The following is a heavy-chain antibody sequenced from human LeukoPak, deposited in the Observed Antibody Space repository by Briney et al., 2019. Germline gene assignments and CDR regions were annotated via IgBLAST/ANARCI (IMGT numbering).Heavy chain of an antibody. CDR1: GGTFSSYA. Sequence: SVNVSCKASGGTFSSYAISWVRQAPGQGLEWMGGIIPIFGTANYAQKFQGRVTITADESTSTAYMELSSLRSEDTAVYYCARDRGGSYYSHQYYFDYWGQGTLVTVSS. CDR3: ARDRGGSYYSHQYYFDY. D-gene: IGHD1-26*01. V-gene: IGHV1-69*13. CDR2: IIPIFGTA. J-gene: IGHJ4*02.